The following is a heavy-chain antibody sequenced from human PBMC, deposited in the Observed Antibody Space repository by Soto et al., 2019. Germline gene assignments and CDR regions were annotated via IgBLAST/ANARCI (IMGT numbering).Heavy chain of an antibody. V-gene: IGHV3-23*01. J-gene: IGHJ3*02. Sequence: GGSLRLSCAASGFTFSSYAMSWVRQAPGKGLEWVSDISGSGGSTYYADSVKGRFTISRDNSKNTLYLQMNSLRAEDTAVYYCAKELRVHYRSVGAFDIWGQGTMVTVSS. CDR1: GFTFSSYA. CDR2: ISGSGGST. CDR3: AKELRVHYRSVGAFDI. D-gene: IGHD4-4*01.